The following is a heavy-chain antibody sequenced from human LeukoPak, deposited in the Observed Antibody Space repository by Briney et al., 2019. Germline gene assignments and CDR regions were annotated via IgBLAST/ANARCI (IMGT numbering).Heavy chain of an antibody. Sequence: PGGSLRLSCAASGFTFSSYGMHWVRQAPGKGLEWVAVIWYDGSNKYYADSVKGRFTISRDNSKNTLYLQMNSLRAEDTAVYYCVRPHCSSTSCYTMNWFDPCGQGTLVTVSS. V-gene: IGHV3-33*01. CDR3: VRPHCSSTSCYTMNWFDP. CDR1: GFTFSSYG. J-gene: IGHJ5*02. D-gene: IGHD2-2*02. CDR2: IWYDGSNK.